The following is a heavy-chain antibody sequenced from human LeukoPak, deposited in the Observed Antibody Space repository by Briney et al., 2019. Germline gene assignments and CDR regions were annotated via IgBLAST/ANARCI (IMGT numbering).Heavy chain of an antibody. CDR2: INPNSGGT. Sequence: ASVKVSCKASGYTFTGYYMHWVRQAPGQGLEWMGWINPNSGGTNYTQKFQGRVTMTRATSISTAYMELSRLRSDDAAVYYCARDRAAYYYGSGSSYNRAFHYWGQGTLVTVSS. CDR3: ARDRAAYYYGSGSSYNRAFHY. J-gene: IGHJ4*02. V-gene: IGHV1-2*02. CDR1: GYTFTGYY. D-gene: IGHD3-10*01.